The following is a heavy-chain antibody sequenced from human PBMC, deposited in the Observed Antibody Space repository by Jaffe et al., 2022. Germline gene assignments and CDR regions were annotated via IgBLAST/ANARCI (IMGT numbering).Heavy chain of an antibody. CDR1: GYTFTGYY. CDR3: ARDLDIVATNNWFDP. Sequence: QVQLVQSGAEVKKPGASVKVSCKASGYTFTGYYMHWVRQAPGQGLEWMGWINPNSGGTNYAQKFQGRVTMTRDTSISTAYMELSRLRSDDTAVYYCARDLDIVATNNWFDPWGQGTLVTVSS. J-gene: IGHJ5*02. D-gene: IGHD5-12*01. CDR2: INPNSGGT. V-gene: IGHV1-2*02.